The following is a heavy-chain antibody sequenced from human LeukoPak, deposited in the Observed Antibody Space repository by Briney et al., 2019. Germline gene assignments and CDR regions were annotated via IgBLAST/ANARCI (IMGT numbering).Heavy chain of an antibody. J-gene: IGHJ4*02. CDR3: AREAGYSYGLDY. CDR1: GFTFSSYA. D-gene: IGHD5-18*01. CDR2: ISYDGSNK. Sequence: GRSLRLSCAASGFTFSSYAMHRVRQAPGKGLEWVAVISYDGSNKYYADSVKGRFTISRDNSKNTLYLQMNSLRAEDTAVYYCAREAGYSYGLDYWGQGTLVTVSS. V-gene: IGHV3-30*01.